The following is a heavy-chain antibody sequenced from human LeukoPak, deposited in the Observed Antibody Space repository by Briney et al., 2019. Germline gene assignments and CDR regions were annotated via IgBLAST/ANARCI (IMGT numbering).Heavy chain of an antibody. CDR2: ISGYNGDT. V-gene: IGHV1-18*01. Sequence: ASVKVSCKASGYTFSKYGISWVRQTPGQGLELIGWISGYNGDTNYAQKFQGRVTMTTDTSTSTAYMELRSLRSDDTAVYYCARDPGTTGTTKGYYYYGMDVWGQGTTVTVSS. CDR1: GYTFSKYG. D-gene: IGHD1-1*01. CDR3: ARDPGTTGTTKGYYYYGMDV. J-gene: IGHJ6*02.